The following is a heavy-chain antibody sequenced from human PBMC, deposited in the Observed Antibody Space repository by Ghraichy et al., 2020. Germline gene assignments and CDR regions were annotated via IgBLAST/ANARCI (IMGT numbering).Heavy chain of an antibody. CDR2: INPNSGGT. Sequence: ASVKVSCKASGYTFTGYYMHWVRQAPGQGLEWMGWINPNSGGTNYAQKFQGRVTMTRDTSISTAYMELSRLRSDDTVVYYCARNDKRRGWLHYWGQGTLVTVS. CDR3: ARNDKRRGWLHY. J-gene: IGHJ4*02. D-gene: IGHD5-24*01. CDR1: GYTFTGYY. V-gene: IGHV1-2*02.